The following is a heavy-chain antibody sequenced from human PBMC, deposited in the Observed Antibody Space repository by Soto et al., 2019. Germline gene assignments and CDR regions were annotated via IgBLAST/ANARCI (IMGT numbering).Heavy chain of an antibody. D-gene: IGHD3-10*01. V-gene: IGHV4-59*08. Sequence: SETLSLTCTVSGGSISSYYWGWIRQPPGKGLQWVGSSSYNGGTFYNPSLKGRVVISFDTSKKQSSLQVTSVTAADTAVYFCARHRIEVVWRGFDFWGQGSPVTVSS. CDR1: GGSISSYY. CDR2: SSYNGGT. J-gene: IGHJ4*02. CDR3: ARHRIEVVWRGFDF.